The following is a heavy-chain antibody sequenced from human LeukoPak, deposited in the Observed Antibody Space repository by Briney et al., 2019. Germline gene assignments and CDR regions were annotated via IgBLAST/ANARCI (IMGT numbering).Heavy chain of an antibody. CDR3: ATRWNYGRNYYIDV. J-gene: IGHJ6*03. CDR2: INDSGRT. D-gene: IGHD1-7*01. V-gene: IGHV4-34*01. CDR1: GGSFSNYY. Sequence: SETLSLTCAVYGGSFSNYYWSWIRQPPGKGLEWIGEINDSGRTNYNPPLMSRVTVSVDTSKNQFSLRLTSVTATDTAVYYCATRWNYGRNYYIDVWGNGATVSVSS.